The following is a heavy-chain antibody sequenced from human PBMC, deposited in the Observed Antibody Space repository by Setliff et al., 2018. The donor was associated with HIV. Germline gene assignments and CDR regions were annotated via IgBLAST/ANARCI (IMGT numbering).Heavy chain of an antibody. D-gene: IGHD3-3*01. J-gene: IGHJ6*02. Sequence: PGGSLRLSCAASGFNFSTHTMNWIRQAPGKGLEWVSSISSTGTYIYYADSMKGRFTISRDNAKNSLYLQMNSLRAEDTAVYYCAKDLVEGVDSTSYYYVMDVWGQGTTVTVSS. CDR3: AKDLVEGVDSTSYYYVMDV. CDR1: GFNFSTHT. V-gene: IGHV3-21*01. CDR2: ISSTGTYI.